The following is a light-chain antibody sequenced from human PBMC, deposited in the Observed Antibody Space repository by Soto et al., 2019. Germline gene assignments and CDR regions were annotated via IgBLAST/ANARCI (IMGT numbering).Light chain of an antibody. Sequence: DIQMTQSPSTLSASVGDRVPITCRASQSISSWLAWYQQKTGKAPKLLIYDASSLESGVPSRFSGSGSRTKFTLTISSLQPDDFATYYCQQYNSYPRTFGQGTKVELK. CDR1: QSISSW. CDR3: QQYNSYPRT. V-gene: IGKV1-5*01. J-gene: IGKJ1*01. CDR2: DAS.